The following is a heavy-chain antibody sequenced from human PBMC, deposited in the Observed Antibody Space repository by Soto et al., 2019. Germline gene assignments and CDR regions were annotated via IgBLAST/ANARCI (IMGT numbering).Heavy chain of an antibody. CDR2: IYYSGST. V-gene: IGHV4-61*01. D-gene: IGHD2-21*02. CDR3: ARWWTGDWDQADAFDI. Sequence: SETLSLTCTVSGGSVSSGSYYWSWIRQPPGKGLEWIGYIYYSGSTNYNPSLKSRVTISVDTSKSQFSLKLSSVTAADTAVYYCARWWTGDWDQADAFDIWGKGTMVTVSS. CDR1: GGSVSSGSYY. J-gene: IGHJ3*02.